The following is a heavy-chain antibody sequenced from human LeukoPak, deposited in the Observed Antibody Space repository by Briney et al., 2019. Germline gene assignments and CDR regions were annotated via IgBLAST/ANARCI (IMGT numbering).Heavy chain of an antibody. V-gene: IGHV3-7*01. D-gene: IGHD3-16*01. J-gene: IGHJ4*02. Sequence: GGSLRLSCAASGFTFSTYWMSWVRQAPGKGLEWVANIKQDGSDIYYVDSVKGRFIISRDNAKNSLYLQMSSLRAEDTAVYYCTRGGRLHPQSPYWGQGTLVTVSS. CDR2: IKQDGSDI. CDR3: TRGGRLHPQSPY. CDR1: GFTFSTYW.